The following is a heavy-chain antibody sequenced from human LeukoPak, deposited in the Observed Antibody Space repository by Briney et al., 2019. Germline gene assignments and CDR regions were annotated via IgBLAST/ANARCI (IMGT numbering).Heavy chain of an antibody. V-gene: IGHV4-4*07. CDR2: VYTSGST. J-gene: IGHJ4*02. D-gene: IGHD6-13*01. Sequence: SETLSLTRTVSGGSISSYYWSWIRQPAGKGLEWIGRVYTSGSTNYNPSLKSRVTMSVDTSKNQFSLKLSSVTAADTAVYYCARVIAAAGYYFDYRGQGTLVTVSS. CDR1: GGSISSYY. CDR3: ARVIAAAGYYFDY.